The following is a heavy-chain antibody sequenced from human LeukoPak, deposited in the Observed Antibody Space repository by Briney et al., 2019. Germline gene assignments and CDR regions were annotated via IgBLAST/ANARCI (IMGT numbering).Heavy chain of an antibody. J-gene: IGHJ4*02. CDR1: GLTFDGCA. D-gene: IGHD2-8*01. CDR2: ISWNSGSI. V-gene: IGHV3-9*01. CDR3: AKEGSVCTNGICRYFDY. Sequence: GGSLRLSCAASGLTFDGCAMHWVRQAPGKGLEWVSSISWNSGSIDYADSVRGRFTISRDNAKNSLYLQMNSLKAGDTALYYCAKEGSVCTNGICRYFDYWGQGTLVTVSS.